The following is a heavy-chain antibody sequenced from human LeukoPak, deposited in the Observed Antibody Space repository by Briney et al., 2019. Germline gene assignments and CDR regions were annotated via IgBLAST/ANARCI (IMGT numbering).Heavy chain of an antibody. Sequence: PGGSLRLSCAASGFTVMRNYMSWVRQAPGEGLEWGSDIYTGGSTYYAGSVKGRFTISRDNSNNILHLQTNSLRVEDTAVYYCAGGAGDWNAFHIWGQGTMVTVSS. J-gene: IGHJ3*02. V-gene: IGHV3-66*01. CDR2: IYTGGST. CDR3: AGGAGDWNAFHI. CDR1: GFTVMRNY. D-gene: IGHD2-21*02.